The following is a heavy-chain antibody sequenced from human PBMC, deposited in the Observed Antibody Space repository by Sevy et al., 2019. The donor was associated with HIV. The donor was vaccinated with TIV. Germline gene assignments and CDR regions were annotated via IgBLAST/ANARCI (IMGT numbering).Heavy chain of an antibody. J-gene: IGHJ6*03. Sequence: ASVKVSCKASGGTFSSYAISWVRQAPGQGLEWMGGIIPIFGTANYAQKFQGTVTITADKSTSTAYMELSSLRSEDTAVYYCAREGVAARPGRRYYYYMDVWGKGTTVTVSS. D-gene: IGHD6-6*01. CDR1: GGTFSSYA. CDR2: IIPIFGTA. CDR3: AREGVAARPGRRYYYYMDV. V-gene: IGHV1-69*06.